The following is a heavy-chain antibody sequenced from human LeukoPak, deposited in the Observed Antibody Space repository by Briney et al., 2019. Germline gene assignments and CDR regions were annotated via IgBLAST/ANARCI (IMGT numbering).Heavy chain of an antibody. CDR3: ARHRSPSSLSYFDI. J-gene: IGHJ4*02. CDR2: IYTSETT. V-gene: IGHV4-4*09. Sequence: PSETLSLTCTVSGASISSYYWSWIRQPPGKGLEWIGYIYTSETTNYNPSLRSRVTISIDTSTNQFSLRLSSVTAADTAVYYCARHRSPSSLSYFDIWGQGTLVIVSS. CDR1: GASISSYY. D-gene: IGHD6-19*01.